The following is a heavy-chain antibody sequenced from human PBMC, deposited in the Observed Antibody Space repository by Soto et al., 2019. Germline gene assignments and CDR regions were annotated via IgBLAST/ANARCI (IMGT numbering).Heavy chain of an antibody. Sequence: GESLKISCKGSGYNFAGYWIAWVRQMPGKGLELMGIIYPSDSDTRYRPSFQGQVTISADKSISSAYLQWSSLRASDTAMYYCARGGVSTRTFDYWGQGTPVTISS. D-gene: IGHD3-3*01. CDR3: ARGGVSTRTFDY. CDR2: IYPSDSDT. J-gene: IGHJ4*02. CDR1: GYNFAGYW. V-gene: IGHV5-51*01.